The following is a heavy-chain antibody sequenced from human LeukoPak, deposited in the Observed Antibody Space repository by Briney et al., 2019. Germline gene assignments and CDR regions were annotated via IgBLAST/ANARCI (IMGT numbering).Heavy chain of an antibody. V-gene: IGHV3-21*06. CDR1: GLTFSTSG. Sequence: GGSLRLSCTASGLTFSTSGFNWVRQPPGKWLEWVASIVPTGSDRYHADSIKGRFTISRDNANNFLYLQMNSLRAEDTAVYYCATETNGRHYDYWGQGTLLTVSS. J-gene: IGHJ4*02. CDR3: ATETNGRHYDY. D-gene: IGHD1-14*01. CDR2: IVPTGSDR.